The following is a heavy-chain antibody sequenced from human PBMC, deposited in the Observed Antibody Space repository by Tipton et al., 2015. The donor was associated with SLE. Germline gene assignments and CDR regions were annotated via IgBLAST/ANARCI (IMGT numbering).Heavy chain of an antibody. D-gene: IGHD6-19*01. CDR2: LDDSWNT. CDR3: AKGSGWYKD. V-gene: IGHV4-59*01. Sequence: TLSLTCVVSGDSLSSSYWSWIRQPPGKGLEWIASLDDSWNTNYNPSLRSRVTTSIDTPKSQFSLKLSSVTAADTAVYYCAKGSGWYKDWGQGTLVTVSS. CDR1: GDSLSSSY. J-gene: IGHJ4*02.